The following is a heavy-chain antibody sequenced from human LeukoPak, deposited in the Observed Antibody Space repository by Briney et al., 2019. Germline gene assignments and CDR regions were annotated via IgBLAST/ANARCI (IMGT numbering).Heavy chain of an antibody. Sequence: PGGSLRLSCVASGFTFSSYSMNWVRQAPGRGLEWVSSISSSSSYIYYADSVKGRFTIFRDNAENSLFLQMNSLRADDTAMYYCARDRMTTVTSIDHWGQGTLVTVSS. CDR3: ARDRMTTVTSIDH. J-gene: IGHJ4*01. CDR2: ISSSSSYI. CDR1: GFTFSSYS. D-gene: IGHD4-17*01. V-gene: IGHV3-21*01.